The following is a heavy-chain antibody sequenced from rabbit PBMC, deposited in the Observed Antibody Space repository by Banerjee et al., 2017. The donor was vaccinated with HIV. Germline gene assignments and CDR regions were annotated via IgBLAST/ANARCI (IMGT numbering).Heavy chain of an antibody. CDR2: IYTGSSGST. CDR1: GFSFSSSYD. V-gene: IGHV1S45*01. J-gene: IGHJ4*01. Sequence: QEQLEESGGDLVKPEGSLTLTCTASGFSFSSSYDMCWVRQAPGKGLELIACIYTGSSGSTWYASWAKGRFTISKTSSTTVDLKMTSLTAADTATYFCARDGVGGDFYFYLWGQGTLVTVS. D-gene: IGHD2-1*01. CDR3: ARDGVGGDFYFYL.